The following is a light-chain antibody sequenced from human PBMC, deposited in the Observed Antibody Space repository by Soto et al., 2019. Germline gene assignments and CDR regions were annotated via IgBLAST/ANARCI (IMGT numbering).Light chain of an antibody. CDR3: SSYAVSNNLMV. J-gene: IGLJ2*01. V-gene: IGLV2-8*01. Sequence: QSVLTQPPSASGSPGQSVTISCTGTSSDVGGYNYVSWYQQHPGKAPKLMIYEVSKRPSGVPDRFSGSKSGNTASLTVSGLQAEDEADYYCSSYAVSNNLMVFGGGTKLTVL. CDR2: EVS. CDR1: SSDVGGYNY.